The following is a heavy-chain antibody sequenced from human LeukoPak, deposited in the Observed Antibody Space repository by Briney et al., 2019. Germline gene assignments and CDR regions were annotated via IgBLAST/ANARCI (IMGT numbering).Heavy chain of an antibody. CDR3: VRGYSSGWWGYYFDY. CDR2: ISGSGGST. Sequence: GGSLRLSCAASGFSLSNYAMTWVRQAPGKGLEWVSGISGSGGSTYYADSVKGRFTTSRDNSKNTLYLQMNSLRAEDTAVYYCVRGYSSGWWGYYFDYWGQGTLVTVSS. D-gene: IGHD6-19*01. CDR1: GFSLSNYA. V-gene: IGHV3-23*01. J-gene: IGHJ4*02.